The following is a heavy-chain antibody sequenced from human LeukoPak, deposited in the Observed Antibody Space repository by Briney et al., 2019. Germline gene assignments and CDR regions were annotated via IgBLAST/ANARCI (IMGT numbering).Heavy chain of an antibody. CDR3: ARSNNGGWGYCDY. Sequence: GGSLGLSCAASGFSSSNYGMHWVRQAPGKGLEWVAVIWYDGSNKYYADSVKGRFTIYRDNSKNTLYVQMSSLRAEDTAVYYCARSNNGGWGYCDYWGQGSLVTVSS. V-gene: IGHV3-33*01. D-gene: IGHD3-16*01. CDR2: IWYDGSNK. CDR1: GFSSSNYG. J-gene: IGHJ4*02.